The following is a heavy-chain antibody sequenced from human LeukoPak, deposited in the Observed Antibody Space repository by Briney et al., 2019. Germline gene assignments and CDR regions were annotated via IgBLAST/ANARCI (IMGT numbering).Heavy chain of an antibody. CDR1: GFTFSSYA. V-gene: IGHV3-23*01. CDR3: AKDLPHSVVGTTPFDY. J-gene: IGHJ4*02. Sequence: GGSLGLSCAASGFTFSSYAMSWVRQAPGKGLEWVSAISGRGGSTYYADSVRGRFTISRDNSKNTLFLQMNSLRAEDTAIYYCAKDLPHSVVGTTPFDYWGQGTLVTVSS. D-gene: IGHD1-26*01. CDR2: ISGRGGST.